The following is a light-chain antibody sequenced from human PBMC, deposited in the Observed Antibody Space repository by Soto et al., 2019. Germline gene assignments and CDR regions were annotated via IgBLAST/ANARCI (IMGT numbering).Light chain of an antibody. CDR3: ASWDDSLNGVV. CDR2: SNN. V-gene: IGLV1-44*01. CDR1: SSNIGTDT. J-gene: IGLJ2*01. Sequence: QSVLTQPPSASGTPGQTVTISCSGSSSNIGTDTVTWYQQLPKTALKLLLYSNNHRPSGVPDRFSGSKSGTSASLAIIGLQAEDEADYYCASWDDSLNGVVFGGGTKLTVL.